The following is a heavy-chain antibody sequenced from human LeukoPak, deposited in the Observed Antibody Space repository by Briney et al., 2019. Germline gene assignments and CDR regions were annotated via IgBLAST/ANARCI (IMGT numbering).Heavy chain of an antibody. D-gene: IGHD3-3*01. CDR2: IYYSGST. CDR1: GGSISSYY. J-gene: IGHJ4*02. V-gene: IGHV4-59*01. Sequence: PSETLSLTCTVSGGSISSYYWSWIRQPPGKGLEWIGYIYYSGSTNYNPSLKSRVTISVDTSKNQFSLKLSSVTAADTAVYYCARGSDFWSGYDDYWGQGTLVTASS. CDR3: ARGSDFWSGYDDY.